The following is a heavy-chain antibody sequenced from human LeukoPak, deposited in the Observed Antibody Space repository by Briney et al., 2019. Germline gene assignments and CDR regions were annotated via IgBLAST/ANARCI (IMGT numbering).Heavy chain of an antibody. D-gene: IGHD2-15*01. CDR3: VRGGESTWS. Sequence: GGSLRLSCAASGFTFTSYSMNWVRQAPGKGPVWVSRINNDGSGTTYADSVKGRFTISRDDAKNTLYLQMNSLRAEDTAVYYCVRGGESTWSWGQGTLVTVSS. V-gene: IGHV3-74*01. J-gene: IGHJ5*02. CDR2: INNDGSGT. CDR1: GFTFTSYS.